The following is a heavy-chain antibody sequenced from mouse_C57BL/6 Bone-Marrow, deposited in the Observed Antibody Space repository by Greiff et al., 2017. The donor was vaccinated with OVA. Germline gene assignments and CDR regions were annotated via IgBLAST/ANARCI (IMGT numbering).Heavy chain of an antibody. V-gene: IGHV1-66*01. CDR3: ASPDGYYPWFAY. J-gene: IGHJ3*01. CDR2: IYPGSGNT. CDR1: GYSFTSYY. D-gene: IGHD2-3*01. Sequence: VQLQQSGPELVKPGASVKISCKASGYSFTSYYIHWVKQRPGQGLEWIGWIYPGSGNTKYNEKFKGKATLTADTSSSTAYMQLSSLTSEDSAVYYCASPDGYYPWFAYWGQGTLVTVSA.